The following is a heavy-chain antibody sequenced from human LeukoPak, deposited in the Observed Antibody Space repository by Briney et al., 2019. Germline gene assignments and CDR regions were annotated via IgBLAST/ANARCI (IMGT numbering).Heavy chain of an antibody. CDR2: TYYRSKWSH. CDR1: EDSVSSNRVT. V-gene: IGHV6-1*01. Sequence: SQTLSLTCAISEDSVSSNRVTWNWIRQSPSRGLEWLGRTYYRSKWSHDYALSVKSRITINADTSKTQFSLQLNSVTPEDTAVYYCGRARDGVFDYWGQGTLVTVSS. J-gene: IGHJ4*02. D-gene: IGHD5-24*01. CDR3: GRARDGVFDY.